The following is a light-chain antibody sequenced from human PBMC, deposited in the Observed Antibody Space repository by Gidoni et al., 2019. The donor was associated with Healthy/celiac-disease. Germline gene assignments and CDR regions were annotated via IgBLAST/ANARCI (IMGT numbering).Light chain of an antibody. CDR2: EVS. J-gene: IGLJ2*01. CDR3: SSYTSSSTRDVV. V-gene: IGLV2-14*01. CDR1: SSDVGGYNY. Sequence: QSALTQPASVSGSPGQSIPISCTGTSSDVGGYNYVSWYQQHPGKAPKLMIYEVSNRPSGVSHRFSGSKSGNTASLTISGLQAEDEADYYCSSYTSSSTRDVVFGGGTKLTVL.